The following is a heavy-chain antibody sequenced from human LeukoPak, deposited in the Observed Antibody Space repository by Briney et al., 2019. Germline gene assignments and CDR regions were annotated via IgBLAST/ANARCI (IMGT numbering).Heavy chain of an antibody. CDR2: INHSGST. V-gene: IGHV4-34*01. CDR3: ARGRGITMIVVVIKVAGAFDI. Sequence: SETLSLTCAVYGGSFSGYYWSWIRQPPGKGLEWIGEINHSGSTNYNPSLKSRVTISVDTSKNQFSLRLSSVTAADTAVYYCARGRGITMIVVVIKVAGAFDIWGQGTMVTVSS. D-gene: IGHD3-22*01. J-gene: IGHJ3*02. CDR1: GGSFSGYY.